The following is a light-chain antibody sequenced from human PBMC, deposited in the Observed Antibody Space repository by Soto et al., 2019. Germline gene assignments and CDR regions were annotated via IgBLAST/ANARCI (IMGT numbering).Light chain of an antibody. CDR1: SSDVGGYNY. CDR3: SSYTSSSNWV. J-gene: IGLJ3*02. CDR2: EVS. Sequence: QSALTQPASVSGSPGQSITISCTGTSSDVGGYNYVSWYQQNPGKAPKLMIYEVSNRPSGDSNRFSGSKSGNTASLTISGLQAEDEADYYCSSYTSSSNWVFGGGTKLTVL. V-gene: IGLV2-14*01.